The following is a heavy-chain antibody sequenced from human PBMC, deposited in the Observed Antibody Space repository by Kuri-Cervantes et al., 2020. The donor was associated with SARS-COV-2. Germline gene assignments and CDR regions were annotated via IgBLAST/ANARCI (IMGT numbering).Heavy chain of an antibody. J-gene: IGHJ6*02. D-gene: IGHD3-9*01. V-gene: IGHV3-21*01. CDR1: GFTFSSYS. CDR3: AKDLKYYDILTGDFGPNKIYYYYYGMDV. Sequence: GGSLRLSCAASGFTFSSYSMNWVRQAPGKGLEWVSSISSSSSYIYYADSVKGRFTISRDNAKNSLYLQMNSLRAEDTPVYYCAKDLKYYDILTGDFGPNKIYYYYYGMDVWGQGTMVTVSS. CDR2: ISSSSSYI.